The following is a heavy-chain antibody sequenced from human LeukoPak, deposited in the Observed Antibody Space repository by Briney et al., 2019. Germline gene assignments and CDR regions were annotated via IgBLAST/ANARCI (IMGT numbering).Heavy chain of an antibody. CDR1: GFTFSDYY. CDR2: ISSSSYT. D-gene: IGHD3-10*01. Sequence: GGSLRLSCAASGFTFSDYYMSWIRQAPGKGLEWVSYISSSSYTNYADSVKGRFTISRDNAKNSLYLQMNSLRAEDTAVYYCARVLMVRGVIFDYWGQGTLVTVSS. J-gene: IGHJ4*02. V-gene: IGHV3-11*05. CDR3: ARVLMVRGVIFDY.